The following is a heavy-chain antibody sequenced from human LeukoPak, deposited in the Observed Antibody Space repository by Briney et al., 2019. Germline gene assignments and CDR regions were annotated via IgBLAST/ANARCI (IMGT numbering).Heavy chain of an antibody. CDR1: AFTFSSYD. V-gene: IGHV3-23*01. J-gene: IGHJ6*03. CDR2: ITLSGGNT. D-gene: IGHD2-2*01. Sequence: PGGSLRLSCAASAFTFSSYDMSWFRQAPGKGLEWVSSITLSGGNTFYADSVMGRFTVSRDNSKSTLYLQMISLSAEDTAVYYCAKRGNPAVGHHYLDVWGKGKTVIVSS. CDR3: AKRGNPAVGHHYLDV.